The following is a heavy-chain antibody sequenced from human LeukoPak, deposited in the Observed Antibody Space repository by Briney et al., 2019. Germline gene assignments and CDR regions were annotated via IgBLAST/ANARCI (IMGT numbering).Heavy chain of an antibody. CDR3: ARNNGMDV. CDR2: VNRDGSET. CDR1: GFALSSHW. Sequence: PGGSLRLSCAASGFALSSHWMTWVRQVPGRGPEWVANVNRDGSETYYLGSVKGRFTISKDNAKNSLYLQMNSLRAEDTALYHCARNNGMDVWGQGTTVTVSS. J-gene: IGHJ6*02. V-gene: IGHV3-7*03.